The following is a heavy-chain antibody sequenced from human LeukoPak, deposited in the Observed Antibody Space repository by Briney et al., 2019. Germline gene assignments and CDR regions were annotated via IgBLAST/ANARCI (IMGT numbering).Heavy chain of an antibody. V-gene: IGHV3-74*01. Sequence: GGSLRLSCAASGFTFSSYWMHWVRQAPGKGLVWVSRINTDGSSTSYADSVKGRFTIPRDNAKNTLYLQMNSLRAEDTAVYYCARDRGFGIVVRHAFDIWGQGTMVTVS. CDR3: ARDRGFGIVVRHAFDI. D-gene: IGHD3-22*01. CDR1: GFTFSSYW. J-gene: IGHJ3*02. CDR2: INTDGSST.